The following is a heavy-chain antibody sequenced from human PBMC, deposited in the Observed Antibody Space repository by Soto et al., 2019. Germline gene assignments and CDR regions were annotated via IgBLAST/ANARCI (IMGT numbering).Heavy chain of an antibody. CDR1: GGTFSSYT. J-gene: IGHJ5*02. V-gene: IGHV1-69*08. CDR2: IIPILGIA. D-gene: IGHD3-10*01. Sequence: QVQLVQSGAEVKKPGSSVKVSCKASGGTFSSYTISWVRQAPGQGLEWMGRIIPILGIANYAQKFQGRVTIPADKSTSTAYMELSSLRSEDTAVYYCAREDGLLWFGELLTWGQGTLVTVSS. CDR3: AREDGLLWFGELLT.